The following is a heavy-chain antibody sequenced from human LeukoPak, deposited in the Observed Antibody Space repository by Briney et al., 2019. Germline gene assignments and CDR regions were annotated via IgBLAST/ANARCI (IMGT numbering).Heavy chain of an antibody. CDR3: VATLSADFDY. CDR2: ISSFSSTI. J-gene: IGHJ4*02. CDR1: GFTFSSYS. V-gene: IGHV3-48*01. Sequence: GSLRLSCAVSGFTFSSYSMNWVRQAPGKGLEWVSYISSFSSTIYYADSVKGRFTISRDNAKNSLYLQMNSLRAEDTAVYYCVATLSADFDYWGQGTLVTVSS. D-gene: IGHD2/OR15-2a*01.